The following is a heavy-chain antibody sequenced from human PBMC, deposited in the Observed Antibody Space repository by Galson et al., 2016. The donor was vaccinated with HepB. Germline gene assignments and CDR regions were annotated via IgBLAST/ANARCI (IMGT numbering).Heavy chain of an antibody. CDR1: GFTLSGHW. J-gene: IGHJ6*02. V-gene: IGHV3-74*01. CDR3: ARGRYYGMDG. Sequence: SLRLSCAASGFTLSGHWMHWVRQVPGKGLVWVSGDGSSTNYADSVKGRFTVSRDNAKNTLDLQMNSLRAEDTAVYFCARGRYYGMDGWGQGTTVTVSS. CDR2: DGSST.